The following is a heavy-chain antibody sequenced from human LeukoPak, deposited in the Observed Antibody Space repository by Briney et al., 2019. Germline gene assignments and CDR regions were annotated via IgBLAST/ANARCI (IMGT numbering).Heavy chain of an antibody. V-gene: IGHV3-53*01. CDR2: IHSGGET. CDR1: GFSVSNNY. D-gene: IGHD3-22*01. Sequence: PGGSLRLSCAASGFSVSNNYMSWVRQAPGKGLEWVSVIHSGGETYYTDSVKGRFTISRDNSKNTLYLQMNSLRAEDTAVYYCGRAGVYSASGGYGPDRWGQGTLVTVSS. CDR3: GRAGVYSASGGYGPDR. J-gene: IGHJ5*02.